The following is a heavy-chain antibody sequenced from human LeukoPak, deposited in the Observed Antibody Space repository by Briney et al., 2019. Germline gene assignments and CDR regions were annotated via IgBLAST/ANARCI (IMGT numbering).Heavy chain of an antibody. J-gene: IGHJ5*02. CDR3: ARGQYDILTGYPLWFDP. D-gene: IGHD3-9*01. CDR1: GYTFTSYG. V-gene: IGHV1-18*01. CDR2: ISAYNGNT. Sequence: ASVKVSCKASGYTFTSYGISWVRQAPGQGLEWMGWISAYNGNTNYAQKLQGRVTKTTDTSTSTAYMELRSLRSDDTAVYYCARGQYDILTGYPLWFDPWGQGTLVTVSS.